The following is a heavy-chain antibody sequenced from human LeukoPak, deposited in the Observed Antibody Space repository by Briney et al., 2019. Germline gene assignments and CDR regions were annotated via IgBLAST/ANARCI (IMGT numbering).Heavy chain of an antibody. CDR1: GFTFSDCD. CDR3: ARAYPPLRTAAAGDQ. Sequence: PEGSLRLSCTASGFTFSDCDMSWVRQAPGKGLEWVSSISYRSSPIYYADSVKGRFTISRDNAKNSLYLQMDSLRAGDTAVYYCARAYPPLRTAAAGDQWGQGTLVTVSS. D-gene: IGHD6-13*01. J-gene: IGHJ4*02. V-gene: IGHV3-21*01. CDR2: ISYRSSPI.